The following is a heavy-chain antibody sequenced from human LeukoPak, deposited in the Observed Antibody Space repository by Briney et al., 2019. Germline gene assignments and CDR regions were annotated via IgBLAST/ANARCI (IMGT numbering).Heavy chain of an antibody. Sequence: SETLSLTCTVSGGSISSYYWSWIRQPPGKGLEYIAYIYYSGYTNYNPSLKSRVTIPVYTSKNQFSLQLSSVTAADTAIYYCARGHKAFDIWGQGTTVTVSS. V-gene: IGHV4-59*01. CDR3: ARGHKAFDI. CDR1: GGSISSYY. CDR2: IYYSGYT. J-gene: IGHJ3*02.